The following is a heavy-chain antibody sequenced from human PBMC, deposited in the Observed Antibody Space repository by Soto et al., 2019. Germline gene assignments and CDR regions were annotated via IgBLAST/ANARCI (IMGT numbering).Heavy chain of an antibody. CDR1: GGSISSYY. D-gene: IGHD3-10*01. V-gene: IGHV4-59*01. CDR2: IYYSGST. J-gene: IGHJ4*02. CDR3: ARGLWFGELLYFDY. Sequence: ETLSLTCTVSGGSISSYYWSWIRQPPGKGLEWIGYIYYSGSTNYNPSLKSRVTISVDTSKNQFSLKLSSVTAADTAVYYCARGLWFGELLYFDYWGQGTLVTVSS.